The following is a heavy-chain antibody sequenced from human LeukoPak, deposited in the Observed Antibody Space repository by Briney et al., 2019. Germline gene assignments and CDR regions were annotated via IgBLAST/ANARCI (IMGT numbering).Heavy chain of an antibody. CDR1: GFTFSSYA. CDR3: AKVVRNRGYYFDY. D-gene: IGHD1-14*01. J-gene: IGHJ4*02. Sequence: GGSLRLPCAASGFTFSSYAMSWVRQAPGKGLEWVSAISGSGGSTYYADSVKGRFTISRDNSKNTLYLQMNSLRAEDTAVYYCAKVVRNRGYYFDYWGQGTLVTVSS. V-gene: IGHV3-23*01. CDR2: ISGSGGST.